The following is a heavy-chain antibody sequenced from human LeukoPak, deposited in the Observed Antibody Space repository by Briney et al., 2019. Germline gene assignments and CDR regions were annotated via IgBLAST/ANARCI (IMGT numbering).Heavy chain of an antibody. CDR2: INPNSGGT. V-gene: IGHV1-2*02. Sequence: APVKVACKASGYTFTGYYMHWVRQAPGQGLEWMGWINPNSGGTNFAQKFQGRVTMTRDTSISTAYMELSRLKSDDTAVYYCASQRAGGYNYWYFDVWGRGTLVTVSS. CDR3: ASQRAGGYNYWYFDV. D-gene: IGHD5-24*01. J-gene: IGHJ2*01. CDR1: GYTFTGYY.